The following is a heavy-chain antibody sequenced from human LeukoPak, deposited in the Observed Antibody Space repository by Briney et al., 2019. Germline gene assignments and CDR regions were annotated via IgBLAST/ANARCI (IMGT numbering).Heavy chain of an antibody. CDR1: VGSISSGSYY. D-gene: IGHD6-13*01. CDR3: ARGFTAAAAGYHYFHYMDV. V-gene: IGHV4-61*02. Sequence: SETLSLTCTVSVGSISSGSYYAIWIRQPAGKGLECIGRIYTSGSTNYNPSLKGRVTISVNTRKNQCALTLTSVATADTAPFYCARGFTAAAAGYHYFHYMDVWGKGVTVTISS. J-gene: IGHJ6*03. CDR2: IYTSGST.